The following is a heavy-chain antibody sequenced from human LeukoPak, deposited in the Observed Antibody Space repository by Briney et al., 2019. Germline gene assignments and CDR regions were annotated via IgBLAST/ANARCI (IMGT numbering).Heavy chain of an antibody. D-gene: IGHD5-12*01. V-gene: IGHV1-18*01. J-gene: IGHJ6*02. Sequence: ASVKVSCKASGYSFTSYGISWVRQAPGQGLEWMGWIGAYNGNTNYAQKLQGRVTMTTDTSTSTAYMELRSLRSDDTAVYYCARARWWLRLPYYYYYYGMDVWGQGTTVTVSS. CDR1: GYSFTSYG. CDR2: IGAYNGNT. CDR3: ARARWWLRLPYYYYYYGMDV.